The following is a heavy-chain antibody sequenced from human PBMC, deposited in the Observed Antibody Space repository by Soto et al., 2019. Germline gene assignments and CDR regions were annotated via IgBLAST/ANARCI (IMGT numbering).Heavy chain of an antibody. J-gene: IGHJ4*02. CDR1: GGSVSSGSYY. V-gene: IGHV4-61*01. CDR2: IYYSGST. CDR3: ARDRHPYSSGWYYFDY. Sequence: QVQLQESGPGLVKPSATLSLTCTVSGGSVSSGSYYWSWIRQPPGKGLEWIGYIYYSGSTKYNPPLKSRVTITVDTSKNQFSLKLSSVTAADTAVYYCARDRHPYSSGWYYFDYWGQGTLVTVSS. D-gene: IGHD6-19*01.